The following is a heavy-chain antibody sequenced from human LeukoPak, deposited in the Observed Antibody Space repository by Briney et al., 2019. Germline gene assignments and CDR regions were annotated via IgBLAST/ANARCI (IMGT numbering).Heavy chain of an antibody. Sequence: PSETLSLTCTVSGGSISSYYWSWIRQPPGKGLEWIGHMHYSGSTNYNPSLKSRITISVDTSKNQFSLKLSSVTAADTAVYYCARSSAVAGTYGYWGQGTLVTVSS. J-gene: IGHJ4*02. V-gene: IGHV4-59*12. CDR1: GGSISSYY. CDR3: ARSSAVAGTYGY. CDR2: MHYSGST. D-gene: IGHD6-19*01.